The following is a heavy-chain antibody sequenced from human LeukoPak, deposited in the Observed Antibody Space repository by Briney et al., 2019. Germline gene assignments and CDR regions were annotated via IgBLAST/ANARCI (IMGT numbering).Heavy chain of an antibody. J-gene: IGHJ3*02. CDR3: ARKITGRAFDI. CDR2: TYYRSKWYN. Sequence: SQTLSLTCVISGDSVSSDSVVWNWIRQSPSRGLEWLGRTYYRSKWYNDYAVSVKSRITINPDTSKSQFSLQLNSVTPEDTAVYYCARKITGRAFDIWGQGTMVTVSS. D-gene: IGHD1-20*01. V-gene: IGHV6-1*01. CDR1: GDSVSSDSVV.